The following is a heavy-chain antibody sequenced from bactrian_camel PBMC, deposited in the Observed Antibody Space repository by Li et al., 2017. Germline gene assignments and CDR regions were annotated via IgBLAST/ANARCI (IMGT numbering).Heavy chain of an antibody. CDR3: AADPRRCTVRAGTGEFTDFRY. CDR2: IQRDGST. J-gene: IGHJ6*01. D-gene: IGHD6*01. V-gene: IGHV3-3*01. CDR1: GFAYSSYC. Sequence: VQLVESGGGSVQAGGSLRLSCGASGFAYSSYCMGWFRQAPGKERETVARIQRDGSTWHADSVKGRFSISRDNANNTVFLEMNNLKPDDSAMYYCAADPRRCTVRAGTGEFTDFRYWGQGTQVTVS.